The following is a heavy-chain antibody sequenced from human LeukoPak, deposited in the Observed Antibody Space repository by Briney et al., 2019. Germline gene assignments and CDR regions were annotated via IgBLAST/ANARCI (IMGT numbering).Heavy chain of an antibody. CDR1: GGSISSSSYY. J-gene: IGHJ4*02. CDR2: IYYSGST. CDR3: ARLGHSVTYYVDHYYFDY. D-gene: IGHD1-26*01. Sequence: AETLSLTCTVSGGSISSSSYYWGRIRQPPGKGLEWIGTIYYSGSTYYNPSLKTQVTISVDTSKNQFSLKLSSVTATDTAVYYCARLGHSVTYYVDHYYFDYWGQGTLLIVSS. V-gene: IGHV4-39*01.